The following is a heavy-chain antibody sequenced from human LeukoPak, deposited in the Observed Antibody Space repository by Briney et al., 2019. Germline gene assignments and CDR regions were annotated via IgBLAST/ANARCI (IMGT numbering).Heavy chain of an antibody. Sequence: SETLSLTCTVSGATISSYYWTWIRQPPGKGLEWVGYIYYSGSTNYNPSLKSRVTISVDTSKNQFSLNLSSVTAADTAVYYCARRGAPYARLSWGQGTLVTVSS. J-gene: IGHJ4*02. CDR2: IYYSGST. D-gene: IGHD2/OR15-2a*01. CDR3: ARRGAPYARLS. V-gene: IGHV4-59*01. CDR1: GATISSYY.